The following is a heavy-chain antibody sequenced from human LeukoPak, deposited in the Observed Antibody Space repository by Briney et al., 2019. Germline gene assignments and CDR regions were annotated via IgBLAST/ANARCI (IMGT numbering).Heavy chain of an antibody. CDR2: ISNDGSAK. D-gene: IGHD6-13*01. CDR3: ARDGFVGAADY. CDR1: GFTFSSYV. Sequence: GGSLRLSCAASGFTFSSYVMHWVRQAPGKGLEWVAVISNDGSAKYYADSVKGRFTISRDNAKNSLYLQMHSLRVEDTAVYYCARDGFVGAADYWGQGTLVTVSS. V-gene: IGHV3-30*07. J-gene: IGHJ4*02.